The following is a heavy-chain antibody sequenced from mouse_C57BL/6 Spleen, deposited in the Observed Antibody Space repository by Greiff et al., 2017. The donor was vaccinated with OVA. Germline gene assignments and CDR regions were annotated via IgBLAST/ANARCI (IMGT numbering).Heavy chain of an antibody. D-gene: IGHD4-1*01. CDR3: ARENWDVDYAMDY. CDR2: ISSGSSTI. V-gene: IGHV5-17*01. CDR1: GFTFSDYG. J-gene: IGHJ4*01. Sequence: EVKLEESGGGLVKPGGSLKLSCAASGFTFSDYGMHWVRQAPEKGLEWVAYISSGSSTIYYADTVKGRFTISRDNAKNTLFLQMTSLRSEDTAMYYCARENWDVDYAMDYWGQGTSVTVSS.